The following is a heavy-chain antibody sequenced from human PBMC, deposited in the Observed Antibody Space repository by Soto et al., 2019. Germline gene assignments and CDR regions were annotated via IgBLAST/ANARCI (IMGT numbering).Heavy chain of an antibody. CDR1: GFTFSSYA. V-gene: IGHV3-23*01. Sequence: EVQLLESGGGLVQPGGSLRLSCAASGFTFSSYAMSLVRQAPGKGLEWVSAISGSGGSTYYADSVKGRFTISRDNSKNTLYLQMNSLRAEDTAVYYCAKGFYYYDSSGYYSYAFDIWGQGTMVTVSS. J-gene: IGHJ3*02. D-gene: IGHD3-22*01. CDR2: ISGSGGST. CDR3: AKGFYYYDSSGYYSYAFDI.